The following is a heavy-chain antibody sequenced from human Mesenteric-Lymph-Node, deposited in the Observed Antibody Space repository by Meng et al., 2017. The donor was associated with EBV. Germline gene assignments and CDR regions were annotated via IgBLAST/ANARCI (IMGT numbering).Heavy chain of an antibody. V-gene: IGHV4-34*01. CDR2: INHSGST. CDR1: GGSFSVYY. Sequence: QVQLQQGGAGLLKPSETMALPCAVYGGSFSVYYWSWIRQPPGKGLEWIGEINHSGSTNYNPSLKSRVTISVDTSKNQFSLKLSSVTAADTAVYYCARGYGSGHLWGQGTLVTVSS. J-gene: IGHJ4*02. CDR3: ARGYGSGHL. D-gene: IGHD3-10*01.